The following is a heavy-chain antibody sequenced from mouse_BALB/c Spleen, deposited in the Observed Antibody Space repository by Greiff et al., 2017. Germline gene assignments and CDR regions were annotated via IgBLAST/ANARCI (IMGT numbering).Heavy chain of an antibody. J-gene: IGHJ4*01. CDR3: ARDGSSYGAMDY. V-gene: IGHV5-9-4*01. CDR1: GFTFSSYA. D-gene: IGHD1-1*01. Sequence: EVKLMESGGGLVKPGGSLKLSCAASGFTFSSYAMSWVRQSPEKRLEWVAEISSGGSYTYYPDTVTGRFTISRDNAKNTLYLEMSSLRSEDTAMYYCARDGSSYGAMDYWGQGTSVTVSS. CDR2: ISSGGSYT.